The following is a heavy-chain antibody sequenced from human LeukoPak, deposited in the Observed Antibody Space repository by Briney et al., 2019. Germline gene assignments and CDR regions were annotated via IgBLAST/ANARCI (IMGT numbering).Heavy chain of an antibody. CDR1: GFTFSSYA. D-gene: IGHD6-13*01. J-gene: IGHJ4*02. CDR3: ATGYSSSWYELDYFDH. V-gene: IGHV3-30*02. Sequence: PGGSLRLSCAASGFTFSSYAMSWVRQAPGKGLEWVAFIRFDGSDKYNADSVKGRFTISRDNSKNTLYLQMNSLRIEDTAMYYCATGYSSSWYELDYFDHWGQGTLVTVSS. CDR2: IRFDGSDK.